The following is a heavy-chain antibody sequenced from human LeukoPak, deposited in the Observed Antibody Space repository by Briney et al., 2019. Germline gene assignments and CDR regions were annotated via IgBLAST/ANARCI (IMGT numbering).Heavy chain of an antibody. CDR3: ARGKGLLKDYYMDV. CDR2: MNPNSGNT. V-gene: IGHV1-8*01. D-gene: IGHD3-10*01. CDR1: GYTFTSYD. Sequence: GASVKVSCKASGYTFTSYDINWVRQAPGQGLEWMGWMNPNSGNTGYAQKFQGRVTMTRNTSISTAYMELSSLRSEDTAVYYCARGKGLLKDYYMDVWGKGTTVTISS. J-gene: IGHJ6*03.